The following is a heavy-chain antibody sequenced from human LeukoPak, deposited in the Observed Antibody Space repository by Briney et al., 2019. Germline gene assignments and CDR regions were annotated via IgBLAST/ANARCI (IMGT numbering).Heavy chain of an antibody. V-gene: IGHV1-18*01. CDR1: GYTFTSSG. CDR2: ISAYNGNT. Sequence: ASVKVSCKASGYTFTSSGISWVRQAPGQGLEWMGWISAYNGNTRYAQKFQGRVTMTTDTSTSTAYMELRSLRSDDTAVYYRARTMVTTFSDAFDIWGQGTMVIVSS. D-gene: IGHD4-17*01. J-gene: IGHJ3*02. CDR3: ARTMVTTFSDAFDI.